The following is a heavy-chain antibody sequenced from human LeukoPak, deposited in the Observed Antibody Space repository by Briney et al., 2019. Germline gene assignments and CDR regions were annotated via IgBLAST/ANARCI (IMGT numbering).Heavy chain of an antibody. Sequence: GGSLRLSCAVSGFSVSTNYMAWVRQAPGKGLEWVGRIMPKTNGGTTDYAAPVKGRFTVSRDDSSYTVYLQMNSLKIEDTAVYYCTTDFYDSSGLRYWGQGTLVAVSS. V-gene: IGHV3-15*01. CDR2: IMPKTNGGTT. J-gene: IGHJ1*01. CDR1: GFSVSTNY. D-gene: IGHD3-22*01. CDR3: TTDFYDSSGLRY.